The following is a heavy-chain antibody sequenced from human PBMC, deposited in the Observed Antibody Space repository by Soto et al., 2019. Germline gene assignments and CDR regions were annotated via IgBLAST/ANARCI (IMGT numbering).Heavy chain of an antibody. CDR1: GYTLNTYG. CDR2: ISANNDHT. Sequence: QVQLVQSGAEVKKPGASVKVSCKASGYTLNTYGITWVRQAPGQGLEWMGWISANNDHTNYPQKLQGRVTMTTDTSTSTAYIELRSLTSHGTAVYYCARGTYFDYWGQGTLGTVS. CDR3: ARGTYFDY. J-gene: IGHJ4*02. V-gene: IGHV1-18*01.